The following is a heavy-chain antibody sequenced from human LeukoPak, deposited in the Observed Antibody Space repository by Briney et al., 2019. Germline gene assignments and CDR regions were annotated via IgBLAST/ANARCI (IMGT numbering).Heavy chain of an antibody. CDR1: GFTFSSYA. J-gene: IGHJ4*02. V-gene: IGHV3-23*01. Sequence: GGSLRLSCAASGFTFSSYAMSWVRQAPGKGLEWVSAISGSGGSTYYADSVKGRFTISRDNSKNMLYLQMNSLRAEDTAVYYCAKDPGSGWYFYFDYWGQGTLVTVSS. D-gene: IGHD6-19*01. CDR2: ISGSGGST. CDR3: AKDPGSGWYFYFDY.